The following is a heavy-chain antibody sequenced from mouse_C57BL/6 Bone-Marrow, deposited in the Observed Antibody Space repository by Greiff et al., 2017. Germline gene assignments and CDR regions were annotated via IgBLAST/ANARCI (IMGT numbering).Heavy chain of an antibody. CDR2: IYPGSGST. Sequence: VQLQQPGAELVKPGASVKMSCKASGYTFTSYWITWVKQRPGQGLEWIGDIYPGSGSTNYNEKFKSKATLTVDTSSSTAYMQLSSLTSEDSAVYYCARGGGITTVVATRWYFDYWGQGTTLTVSS. CDR3: ARGGGITTVVATRWYFDY. V-gene: IGHV1-55*01. D-gene: IGHD1-1*01. CDR1: GYTFTSYW. J-gene: IGHJ2*01.